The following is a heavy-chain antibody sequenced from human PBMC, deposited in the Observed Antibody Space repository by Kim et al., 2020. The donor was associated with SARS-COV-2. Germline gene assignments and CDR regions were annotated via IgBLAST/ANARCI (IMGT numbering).Heavy chain of an antibody. CDR3: AKPRRITSGGMDV. CDR2: IAYDGSNK. D-gene: IGHD3-16*01. Sequence: GGSLRLSFAASGVTFSSYGMHWVRQAPGKGLEWVAVIAYDGSNKYYAASVKGRCTISRDTSKNTLYLQMNSLRAEDTAVYYCAKPRRITSGGMDVWGHGT. CDR1: GVTFSSYG. V-gene: IGHV3-30*18. J-gene: IGHJ6*02.